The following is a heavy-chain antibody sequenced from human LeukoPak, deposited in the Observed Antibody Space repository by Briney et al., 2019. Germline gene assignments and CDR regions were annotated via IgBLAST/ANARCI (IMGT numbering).Heavy chain of an antibody. D-gene: IGHD5-24*01. CDR2: IDPSDSYT. J-gene: IGHJ4*02. CDR3: ASLEMATDY. CDR1: AYSFTSYW. V-gene: IGHV5-10-1*01. Sequence: GESLKISCKGSAYSFTSYWISWVRQMPGKGLEWMWRIDPSDSYTNYSPSFQGRVTISADKSISTAYLQWASLKASDTAMYYCASLEMATDYWGRGTLVTVSS.